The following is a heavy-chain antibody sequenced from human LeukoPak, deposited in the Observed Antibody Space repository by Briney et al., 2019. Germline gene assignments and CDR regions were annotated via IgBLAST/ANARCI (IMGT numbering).Heavy chain of an antibody. D-gene: IGHD6-13*01. J-gene: IGHJ4*02. CDR1: GFTFSSYA. CDR3: AREAAAGQGYFDY. CDR2: ISYDGSNK. V-gene: IGHV3-30-3*01. Sequence: GGSLRLSCAASGFTFSSYAMHWVRQAPGKGLEWVAVISYDGSNKYYADSVKGRFTISRDNSKNALYLQMNSLRAEDTAVYYCAREAAAGQGYFDYWGQGTLVTVSS.